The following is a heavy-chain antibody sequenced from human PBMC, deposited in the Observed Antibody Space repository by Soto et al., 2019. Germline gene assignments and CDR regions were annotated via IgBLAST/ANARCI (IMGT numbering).Heavy chain of an antibody. CDR3: ARHRGGNWNYVRFDP. CDR2: IYYSGST. Sequence: SETLSLTCTVSGGSISSYYWSWIRQPPGKGLEWIGYIYYSGSTNYNPSLKSRVTISVDTSKNQFSLKLSSVTAADTAVYYCARHRGGNWNYVRFDPWGQGTLVTVSS. J-gene: IGHJ5*02. CDR1: GGSISSYY. D-gene: IGHD1-7*01. V-gene: IGHV4-59*08.